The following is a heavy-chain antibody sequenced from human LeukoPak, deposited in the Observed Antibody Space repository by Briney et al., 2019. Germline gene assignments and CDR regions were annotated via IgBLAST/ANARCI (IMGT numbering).Heavy chain of an antibody. CDR3: ARAGDRAGFDY. CDR2: TYYRSKRYS. V-gene: IGHV6-1*01. D-gene: IGHD1-14*01. Sequence: SQTLSLTCAISGDSVSSTSAVWNWIRQSPSRGLEWLGRTYYRSKRYSDYALSVKSRVTISPDTSKNQFSLQLNSVTPEDTAIYYCARAGDRAGFDYWGQGTLVTVSS. CDR1: GDSVSSTSAV. J-gene: IGHJ4*02.